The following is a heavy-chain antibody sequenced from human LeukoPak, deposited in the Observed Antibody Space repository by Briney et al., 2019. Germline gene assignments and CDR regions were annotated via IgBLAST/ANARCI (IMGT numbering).Heavy chain of an antibody. V-gene: IGHV3-53*01. CDR2: IYSGGST. J-gene: IGHJ4*02. Sequence: TGGSLRLSCAASGFTVSSNYMSWVRQAPGKGLEWVSVIYSGGSTYYADSVKGRFTISRDNSKNTVSLQMNSLRAEDTAVYYCASVFDSWGQGFLVTVSS. CDR3: ASVFDS. CDR1: GFTVSSNY.